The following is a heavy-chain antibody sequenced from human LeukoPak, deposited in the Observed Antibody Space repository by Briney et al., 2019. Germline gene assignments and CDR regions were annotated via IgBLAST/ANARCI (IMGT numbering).Heavy chain of an antibody. J-gene: IGHJ4*02. D-gene: IGHD1-26*01. CDR1: GFTFSSYA. CDR2: ISYDGSNK. Sequence: GGSLRLSCAASGFTFSSYAMHWVRQAPGKGLERVAVISYDGSNKYYADSVKGRFTISRDNSKNTLYLQMNSLRVEDTAVYYCASGSYRQQDYWGQGTLVTVSS. V-gene: IGHV3-30-3*01. CDR3: ASGSYRQQDY.